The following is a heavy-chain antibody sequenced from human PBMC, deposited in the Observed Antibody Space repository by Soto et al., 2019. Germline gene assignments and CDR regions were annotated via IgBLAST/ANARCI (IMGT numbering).Heavy chain of an antibody. CDR2: INHSGST. V-gene: IGHV4-34*01. D-gene: IGHD6-6*01. J-gene: IGHJ5*02. Sequence: SLTCAFYGGSFSGYYWSWIRQPPGKGLEWIGEINHSGSTNYNPSLKSRVTISVDTSKNQFSLKLSSVTAADTAVYYCARYSSSSVWFDPWGQGTLVTVSS. CDR3: ARYSSSSVWFDP. CDR1: GGSFSGYY.